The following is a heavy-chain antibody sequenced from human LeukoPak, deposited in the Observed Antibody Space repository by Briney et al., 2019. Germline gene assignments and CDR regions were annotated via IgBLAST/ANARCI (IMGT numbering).Heavy chain of an antibody. V-gene: IGHV5-51*01. D-gene: IGHD6-6*01. CDR1: GYRFTSYW. Sequence: GESLKISCKGSGYRFTSYWIGWVRQMPGKGLEWMGIIYPGDSDTGYSPSFQGQVTISADKSISTAYLQWSSLKASDTAMYYCARHVRDSSARYYFDYRGQGTLVTVSS. CDR3: ARHVRDSSARYYFDY. J-gene: IGHJ4*02. CDR2: IYPGDSDT.